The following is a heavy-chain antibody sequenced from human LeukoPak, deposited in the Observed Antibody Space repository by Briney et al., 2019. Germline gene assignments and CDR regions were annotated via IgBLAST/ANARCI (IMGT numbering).Heavy chain of an antibody. CDR1: GFTFSDHY. J-gene: IGHJ2*01. V-gene: IGHV3-72*01. CDR3: ARPAGSGSYNYWYFDL. CDR2: TRNKANSYTT. Sequence: GGSLRLSCAASGFTFSDHYMDWVRQAPGKGLEWVGRTRNKANSYTTEYAASVKGRFTISRDDSKNSLYLQMNSLRAEHTAVYYCARPAGSGSYNYWYFDLWGRGTLVTVSS. D-gene: IGHD3-10*01.